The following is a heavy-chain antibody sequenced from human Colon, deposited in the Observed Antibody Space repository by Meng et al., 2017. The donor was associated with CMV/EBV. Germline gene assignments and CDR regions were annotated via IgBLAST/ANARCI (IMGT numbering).Heavy chain of an antibody. J-gene: IGHJ5*02. D-gene: IGHD3-9*01. CDR1: GFTFNNFA. CDR2: ISWDSRSI. V-gene: IGHV3-9*01. Sequence: SLKISCAASGFTFNNFAMTWVRQAPGKGLEWVSGISWDSRSINYAASVRGRFTISRDNAKNSLYLEMNSLRPEDTALYYCARDIGILTGLTSWGQGTLVTVSS. CDR3: ARDIGILTGLTS.